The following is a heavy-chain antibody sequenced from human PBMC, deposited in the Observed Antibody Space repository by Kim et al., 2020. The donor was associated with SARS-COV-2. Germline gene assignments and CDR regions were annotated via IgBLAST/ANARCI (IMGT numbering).Heavy chain of an antibody. CDR2: ISGSGGST. D-gene: IGHD3-10*01. Sequence: GGSLRLSCAASGFTFSSYAMSWVRQAPGKGLEWVSAISGSGGSTYYADSVKGRFTISRDNSKNTLYLQMNSLRAEDMAVYYCAKDRAPPGSGKYYGMDVWGQGTTVTVSS. J-gene: IGHJ6*02. CDR3: AKDRAPPGSGKYYGMDV. V-gene: IGHV3-23*01. CDR1: GFTFSSYA.